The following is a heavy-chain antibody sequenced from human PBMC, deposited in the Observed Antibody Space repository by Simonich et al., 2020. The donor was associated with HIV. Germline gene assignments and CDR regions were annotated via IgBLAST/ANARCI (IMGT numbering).Heavy chain of an antibody. J-gene: IGHJ1*01. Sequence: QVQLVESGGGVVQPGRSLRLSCAASGFTLSSNAMYWVRQAPGKGLEWVSVISYDGINKYYADSVKGRFTISRDNSKNTLYLQMNSLRAEDTAVYYCARGKPIQHWGQGTLVTVSS. V-gene: IGHV3-30*07. CDR3: ARGKPIQH. D-gene: IGHD3-3*01. CDR2: ISYDGINK. CDR1: GFTLSSNA.